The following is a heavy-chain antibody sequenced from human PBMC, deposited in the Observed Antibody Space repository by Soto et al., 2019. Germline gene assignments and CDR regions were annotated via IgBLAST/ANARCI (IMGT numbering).Heavy chain of an antibody. J-gene: IGHJ4*02. CDR2: ISAYNGNT. CDR1: GYTFTSYG. Sequence: QFQLVQSGAEVKKPGASVKVSCKASGYTFTSYGISWVRPAPGQGLEWMGWISAYNGNTNYAQKLQGRVTMTTDTSTSTAYMELRGLISDDSAGYYCARPRRCISSGNYFDYWGQGTLVTVSS. D-gene: IGHD6-6*01. CDR3: ARPRRCISSGNYFDY. V-gene: IGHV1-18*01.